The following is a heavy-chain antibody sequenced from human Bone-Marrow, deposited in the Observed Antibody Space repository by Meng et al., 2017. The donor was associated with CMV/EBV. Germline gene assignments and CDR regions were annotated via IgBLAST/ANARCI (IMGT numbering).Heavy chain of an antibody. D-gene: IGHD3-22*01. J-gene: IGHJ6*02. CDR1: GGSISSYY. CDR3: TGGYYPYYGMDV. V-gene: IGHV4-4*07. Sequence: SETLSLTCTVSGGSISSYYWSWIRQPAGKGLEWIGRIYYSGSTNYNPSLKSRVTISVDTSKNQFSLKLSSVTAADTAVYYCTGGYYPYYGMDVWGQGTTVTVSS. CDR2: IYYSGST.